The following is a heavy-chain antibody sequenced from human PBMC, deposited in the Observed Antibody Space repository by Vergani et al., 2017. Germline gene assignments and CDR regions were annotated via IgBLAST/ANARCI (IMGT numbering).Heavy chain of an antibody. CDR1: GFTFSNYW. CDR2: INSDGYST. CDR3: ARDGWELLDYFYYMDV. D-gene: IGHD1-26*01. Sequence: EVQLLQSGGGVIQPGGSVRPSCTASGFTFSNYWMQWVRQAPGKGLMWVSRINSDGYSTSYADSVKGRFTISRDNAKNTLYLQMDSLRAEDTAVYYCARDGWELLDYFYYMDVWGKGTTVTVSS. V-gene: IGHV3-74*01. J-gene: IGHJ6*03.